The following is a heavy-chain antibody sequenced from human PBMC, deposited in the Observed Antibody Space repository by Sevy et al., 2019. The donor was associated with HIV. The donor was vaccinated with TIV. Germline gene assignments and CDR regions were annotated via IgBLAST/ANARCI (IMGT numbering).Heavy chain of an antibody. D-gene: IGHD3-16*01. J-gene: IGHJ4*02. CDR3: ARDPYARRGFDY. CDR2: LNPGNGNT. V-gene: IGHV1-3*01. CDR1: GYTFNTFT. Sequence: SVKVSCKASGYTFNTFTIHWLRQAPGQSLVWMGWLNPGNGNTKSAQHFRGRVTITRDTSARTAYLELTGLTSEDTAVYFCARDPYARRGFDYWGQGTLVTVSS.